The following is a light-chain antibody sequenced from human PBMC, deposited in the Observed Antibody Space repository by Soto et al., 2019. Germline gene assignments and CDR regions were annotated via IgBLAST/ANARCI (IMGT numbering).Light chain of an antibody. J-gene: IGKJ3*01. CDR3: QQYDTSPFT. V-gene: IGKV3-20*01. CDR1: QSVYSNY. Sequence: EIVLTQSPGTLSLSPGERATLSCRASQSVYSNYLAWYQQKPGQTPRLLIYGASSRATGIPDRFSGSGSGTDCTLTISRLETEDFAVYYCQQYDTSPFTFGPGTKVDVK. CDR2: GAS.